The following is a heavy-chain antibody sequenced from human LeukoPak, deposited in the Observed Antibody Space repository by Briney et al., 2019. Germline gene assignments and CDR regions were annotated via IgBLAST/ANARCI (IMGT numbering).Heavy chain of an antibody. Sequence: GGSLRLSCAASGFTFSSYGMNWVRQAPGKGLEWVSSISSSSSYIYYADSVKGRFTISRDNAKNTLYLQMNSLRAEDTAVYYCARDLDIWSGYYPGYFDYWGQGTLVTVSS. J-gene: IGHJ4*02. CDR2: ISSSSSYI. V-gene: IGHV3-21*01. CDR1: GFTFSSYG. D-gene: IGHD3-3*01. CDR3: ARDLDIWSGYYPGYFDY.